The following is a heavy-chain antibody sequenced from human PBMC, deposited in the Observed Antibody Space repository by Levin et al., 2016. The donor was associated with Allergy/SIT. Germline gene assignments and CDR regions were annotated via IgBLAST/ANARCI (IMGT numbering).Heavy chain of an antibody. CDR1: GFTFSSYA. CDR3: ARDNKDIVVVPAAMDYYYYGMDV. CDR2: ISGSGGST. Sequence: GESLKISCAASGFTFSSYAMSWVRQAPGKGLEWVSAISGSGGSTYYADSVKGRFTISRDNSKNTLYLQMNSLRAEDTAVYYCARDNKDIVVVPAAMDYYYYGMDVWGQGTTVTVSS. V-gene: IGHV3-23*01. D-gene: IGHD2-2*01. J-gene: IGHJ6*02.